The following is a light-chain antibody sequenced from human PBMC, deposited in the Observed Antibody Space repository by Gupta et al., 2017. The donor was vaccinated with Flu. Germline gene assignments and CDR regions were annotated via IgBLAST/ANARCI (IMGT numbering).Light chain of an antibody. CDR3: AAWDDSLSGWV. CDR1: SSNIGSNY. CDR2: RNN. J-gene: IGLJ3*02. Sequence: QSVLTQPPSASGTPGQRVTISCSGSSSNIGSNYVYWYQQLPGTAPKLLIYRNNQRPSGVPDRFSGSKSGTSASLANSGLRPEDEADYYCAAWDDSLSGWVFGGGTKLTVL. V-gene: IGLV1-47*01.